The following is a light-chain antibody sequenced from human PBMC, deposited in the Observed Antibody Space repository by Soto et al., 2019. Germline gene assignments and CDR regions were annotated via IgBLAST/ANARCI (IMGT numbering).Light chain of an antibody. CDR3: QQYNDWPPLT. CDR1: QSVNYD. Sequence: EIVMTQSPATLSVSPGERATLSCRASQSVNYDLDWYQQKPGQAPRLLIYGASTRATGIPARFSGSGSGTEFTLTISSLQSEDFAVHYCQQYNDWPPLTFGGGTKVDIK. V-gene: IGKV3-15*01. J-gene: IGKJ4*01. CDR2: GAS.